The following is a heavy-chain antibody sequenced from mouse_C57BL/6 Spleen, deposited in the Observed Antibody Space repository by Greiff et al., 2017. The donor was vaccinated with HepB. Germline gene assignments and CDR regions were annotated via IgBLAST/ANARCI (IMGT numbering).Heavy chain of an antibody. CDR1: GFSLTSYG. CDR3: ARTYLITTVRGAMDY. V-gene: IGHV2-2*01. D-gene: IGHD1-1*01. J-gene: IGHJ4*01. CDR2: IWSGGST. Sequence: VQLVESGPGLVQPSQSLSITCTVSGFSLTSYGVHWVRQSPGKGLEWLGVIWSGGSTDYNAAFISRLSISKDNSKSQVFFKMNSLQADDTAIYYCARTYLITTVRGAMDYWGQGTSVTVSS.